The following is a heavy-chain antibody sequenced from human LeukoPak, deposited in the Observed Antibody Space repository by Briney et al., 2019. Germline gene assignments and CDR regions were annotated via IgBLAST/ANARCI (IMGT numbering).Heavy chain of an antibody. V-gene: IGHV4-30-2*01. Sequence: SQTLSLTCAVSGGSISSGGYSWSWIRQPPGKGLEWIGYIYHSGSTYYNPSLKSRVTISVDRSKNQFSLKLSSVTAADTAVYYCASASLQFYYYGMDVWGQGTTVTVSS. CDR2: IYHSGST. D-gene: IGHD4-11*01. CDR1: GGSISSGGYS. CDR3: ASASLQFYYYGMDV. J-gene: IGHJ6*02.